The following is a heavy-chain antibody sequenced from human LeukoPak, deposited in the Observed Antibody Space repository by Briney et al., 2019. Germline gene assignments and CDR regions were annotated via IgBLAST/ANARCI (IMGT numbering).Heavy chain of an antibody. V-gene: IGHV4-59*01. D-gene: IGHD3-10*01. Sequence: PSETLSLTCTVSVGSISTYYWSWLRQPPWKGLEWIGYIYYSGSTNYNPSLKSRVTISVDTSKNQFSLKLSSVTAADTAVYYCARLAGVMYWGQGTLVTVSS. CDR3: ARLAGVMY. CDR2: IYYSGST. CDR1: VGSISTYY. J-gene: IGHJ4*02.